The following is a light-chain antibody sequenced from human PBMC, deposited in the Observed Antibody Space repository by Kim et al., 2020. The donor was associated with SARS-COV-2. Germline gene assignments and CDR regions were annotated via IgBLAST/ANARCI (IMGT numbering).Light chain of an antibody. J-gene: IGLJ2*01. CDR2: QDN. Sequence: VSVSPGQIANITCSGDRLGDKYASWYQQKPGQSPVLVIYQDNRRPAGIPERFSGSNSGHTATLTISGTQAMDEANYYCQGWDSTAVFGGGTKLTVL. CDR3: QGWDSTAV. CDR1: RLGDKY. V-gene: IGLV3-1*01.